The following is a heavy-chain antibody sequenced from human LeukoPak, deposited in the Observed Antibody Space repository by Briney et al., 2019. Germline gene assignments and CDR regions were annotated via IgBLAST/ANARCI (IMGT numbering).Heavy chain of an antibody. CDR2: ISSSGSTI. D-gene: IGHD3-22*01. Sequence: PGGSLRLSCAASGFTFSDYYMSWIRQAPGKGLEWVSYISSSGSTIYYADSVKGRFTISRDNAKNSLYLQMNRLRAEDTAVYYCARDEYYYDSSTGFDYWGQGTLVTVSS. J-gene: IGHJ4*02. CDR3: ARDEYYYDSSTGFDY. CDR1: GFTFSDYY. V-gene: IGHV3-11*04.